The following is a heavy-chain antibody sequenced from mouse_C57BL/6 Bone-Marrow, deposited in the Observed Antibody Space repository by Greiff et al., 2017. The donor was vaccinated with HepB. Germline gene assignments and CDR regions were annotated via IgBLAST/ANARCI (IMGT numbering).Heavy chain of an antibody. J-gene: IGHJ3*01. V-gene: IGHV1-18*01. CDR1: GYTFTDYN. CDR2: INPNNGGT. D-gene: IGHD2-4*01. CDR3: ARSMITKFAY. Sequence: EVQLQESGPELVKPGASVKIPCKASGYTFTDYNMDWVKQSHGKSLEWIGDINPNNGGTIYNQKFKGKATLTVDNASITAYMELRSLTSEDTAVYYCARSMITKFAYWGQGTLVTVSA.